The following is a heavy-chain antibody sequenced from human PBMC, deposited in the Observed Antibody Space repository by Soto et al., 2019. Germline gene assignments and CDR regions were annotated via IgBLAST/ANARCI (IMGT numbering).Heavy chain of an antibody. J-gene: IGHJ6*02. CDR1: GYSFTSYW. CDR2: IDPSDSYT. CDR3: ASGVLVVPAAPNYYYYGMDV. D-gene: IGHD2-2*01. V-gene: IGHV5-10-1*01. Sequence: GESLKISCKGSGYSFTSYWISWVRQMPGKGLEWMGRIDPSDSYTNYSPSFQGHVTISADKSISTAYLQWSSLKASDTAMYYCASGVLVVPAAPNYYYYGMDVWGQGTTVTVSS.